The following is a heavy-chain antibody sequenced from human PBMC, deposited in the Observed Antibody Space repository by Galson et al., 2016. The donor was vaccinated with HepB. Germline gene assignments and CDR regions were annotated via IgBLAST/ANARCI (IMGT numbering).Heavy chain of an antibody. Sequence: RLSCAASGFTFSSYWMHWVRQAPGKGLVWVSRISTDGRTANQADSVKGRFTISRENARDTVYLQMNSLTAEDTAVYYCGAFRGDSSGYGEYWSQGTLVTVSS. V-gene: IGHV3-74*01. CDR3: GAFRGDSSGYGEY. D-gene: IGHD5-18*01. CDR1: GFTFSSYW. CDR2: ISTDGRTA. J-gene: IGHJ4*02.